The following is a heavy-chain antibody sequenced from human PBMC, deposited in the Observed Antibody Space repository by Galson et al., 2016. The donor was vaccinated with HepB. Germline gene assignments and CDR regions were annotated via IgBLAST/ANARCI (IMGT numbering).Heavy chain of an antibody. Sequence: SETLSLTCTVSGGSISSYFWSWIRQPAGKGLEYIGHVHTSGSTNYIPSLNSRLTMSVDTSKSQFSLKLTSVTAADTAVYYCARERGYSTSSNWYFDLWGRGTLVTVSS. CDR2: VHTSGST. CDR3: ARERGYSTSSNWYFDL. V-gene: IGHV4-4*07. J-gene: IGHJ2*01. CDR1: GGSISSYF. D-gene: IGHD6-6*01.